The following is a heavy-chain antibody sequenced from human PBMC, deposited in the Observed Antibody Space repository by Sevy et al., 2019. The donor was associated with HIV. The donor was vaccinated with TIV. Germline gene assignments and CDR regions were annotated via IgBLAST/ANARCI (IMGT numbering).Heavy chain of an antibody. D-gene: IGHD2-15*01. Sequence: ASVKVSCKVSGYTLTESSIHWVRQAPGKGLEWMGGSDPEDGKIIYAQNFQGRVTMTEDISTDTVYMELSSLRSEDTAVYYCATITHCSDLRCYGFDPWGQGTLVTVSS. CDR2: SDPEDGKI. CDR3: ATITHCSDLRCYGFDP. V-gene: IGHV1-24*01. CDR1: GYTLTESS. J-gene: IGHJ5*02.